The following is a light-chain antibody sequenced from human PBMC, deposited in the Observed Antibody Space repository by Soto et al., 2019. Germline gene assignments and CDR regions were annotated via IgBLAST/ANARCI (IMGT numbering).Light chain of an antibody. CDR3: ASYSTTSNHYV. CDR1: SSDIGGYNY. V-gene: IGLV2-14*01. Sequence: QSALSQPGAVCGSPGQSITISCTGTSSDIGGYNYVSWYQQHPGKAPKLMVYEVINRPSGVSHRFSGARSGNTASLTISGLQAEDEAVYYCASYSTTSNHYVFGTGTKVTVL. J-gene: IGLJ1*01. CDR2: EVI.